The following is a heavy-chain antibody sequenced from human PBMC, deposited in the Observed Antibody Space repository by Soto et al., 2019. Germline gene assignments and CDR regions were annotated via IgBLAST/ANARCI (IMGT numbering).Heavy chain of an antibody. D-gene: IGHD3-10*01. CDR3: VRVGHDGSYFDY. V-gene: IGHV3-11*06. CDR2: IRSSDRFT. J-gene: IGHJ4*02. Sequence: QVQLVESGGAWAKPGGSLRLSCAVSGFTFSDYFMTWIRQAPGKGLEWVSSIRSSDRFTNHADSVKGRFTISRDNANNSLSLEMNDLRAEDTAVYFCVRVGHDGSYFDYWGQGTLVTVSS. CDR1: GFTFSDYF.